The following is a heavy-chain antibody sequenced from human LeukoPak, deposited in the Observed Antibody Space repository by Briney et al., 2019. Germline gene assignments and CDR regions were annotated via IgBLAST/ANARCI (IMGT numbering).Heavy chain of an antibody. CDR3: AXMFDGDYVPFDY. CDR1: GGSISSYY. Sequence: SETLSLTCTVSGGSISSYYWSWIRQPPGKGLEWIGYIYYSGSTNYNPSLKSRVTISVDTSKNQFSLKLSSVTAADTAVYYCAXMFDGDYVPFDYWGQGTLVTVSS. CDR2: IYYSGST. J-gene: IGHJ4*02. V-gene: IGHV4-59*01. D-gene: IGHD4-17*01.